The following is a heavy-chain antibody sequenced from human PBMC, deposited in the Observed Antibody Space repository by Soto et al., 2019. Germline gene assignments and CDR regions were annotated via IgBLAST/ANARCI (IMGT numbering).Heavy chain of an antibody. CDR1: GFTFSSYG. J-gene: IGHJ5*02. D-gene: IGHD4-4*01. CDR3: ARDRRSNPWGFDP. V-gene: IGHV3-33*01. CDR2: IWYDGSNK. Sequence: GGSLRLSCAASGFTFSSYGMRWVRQVPGKGLEWVAVIWYDGSNKYYADSVKGRFTISRDNSKNTLYLQMNSLRAEDTAVYYCARDRRSNPWGFDPWGQGTLVTVSS.